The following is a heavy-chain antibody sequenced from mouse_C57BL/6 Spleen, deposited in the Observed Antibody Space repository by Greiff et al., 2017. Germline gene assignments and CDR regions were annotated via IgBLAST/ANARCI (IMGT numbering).Heavy chain of an antibody. CDR3: ARRSLYGYPYYFDY. J-gene: IGHJ2*01. CDR1: GYTFTTYP. V-gene: IGHV1-47*01. CDR2: FHPYNDDT. D-gene: IGHD2-2*01. Sequence: QVQRKESGAELVKPGASVKMSCKASGYTFTTYPIEWMKQNHGKSLEWIGNFHPYNDDTKYNEKFKGKATLTVEKSSSTVYLELSRLTSDDSAVYYCARRSLYGYPYYFDYWGQGTTLTVSS.